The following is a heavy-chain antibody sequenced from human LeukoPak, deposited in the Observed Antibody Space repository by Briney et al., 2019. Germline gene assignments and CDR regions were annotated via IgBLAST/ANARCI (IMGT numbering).Heavy chain of an antibody. CDR3: ARVVLWFGELLFDY. CDR1: GFTFSSYW. CDR2: IKQDGSEK. V-gene: IGHV3-7*01. D-gene: IGHD3-10*01. Sequence: GGSLRLSCAASGFTFSSYWMSWVRQAPGKGPEWVANIKQDGSEKYYVDSVKGRFTISRDNAKNSLYLQMNSLRAEDTAVYYCARVVLWFGELLFDYWGQGTLVTVSS. J-gene: IGHJ4*02.